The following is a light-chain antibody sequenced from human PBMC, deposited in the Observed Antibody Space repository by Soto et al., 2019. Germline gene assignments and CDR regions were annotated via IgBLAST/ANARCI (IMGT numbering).Light chain of an antibody. CDR3: QKYNSAPWT. J-gene: IGKJ1*01. CDR2: AAS. Sequence: DIQMTQSPSSLSASVGDRVTITCRASQGISNSLAWYQQKPGKGPRLLIYAASTLQSGVPSRFSGSGSGTYFTLTISSLQPEDVATYYCQKYNSAPWTFGQGTKVEIK. CDR1: QGISNS. V-gene: IGKV1-27*01.